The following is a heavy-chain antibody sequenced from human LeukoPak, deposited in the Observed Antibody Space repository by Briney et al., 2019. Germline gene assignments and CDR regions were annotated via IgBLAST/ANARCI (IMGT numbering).Heavy chain of an antibody. Sequence: TGGSLRLSCAASGFTFDDYGLSWVRQAPGKGLEWVSGINWNGGSTGYADSVKGRFTISRDNAKNSLYLQMNSLRAEDTAVYYCARVFGAGYSDYWGQGTLVTVSS. CDR3: ARVFGAGYSDY. CDR2: INWNGGST. V-gene: IGHV3-20*04. CDR1: GFTFDDYG. D-gene: IGHD4/OR15-4a*01. J-gene: IGHJ4*02.